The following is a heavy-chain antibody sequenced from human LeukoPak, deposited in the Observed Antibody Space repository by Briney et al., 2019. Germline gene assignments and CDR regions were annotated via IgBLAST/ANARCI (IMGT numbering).Heavy chain of an antibody. CDR3: ARGGYTMVRGDYYGMDV. J-gene: IGHJ6*02. Sequence: GASVKVSCKASGYTFTGYYMHWVRQAPGQGLEWMGWINPNSGGINYAQKFQGRVTMTRDTSISTAYMELSRLRSDDTAVYYCARGGYTMVRGDYYGMDVWGQGTTVTVSS. D-gene: IGHD3-10*01. CDR2: INPNSGGI. V-gene: IGHV1-2*02. CDR1: GYTFTGYY.